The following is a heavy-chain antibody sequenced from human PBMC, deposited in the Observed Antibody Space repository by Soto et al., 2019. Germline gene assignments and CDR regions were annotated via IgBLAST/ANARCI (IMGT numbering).Heavy chain of an antibody. V-gene: IGHV3-23*01. CDR3: AKGIAARPYYGVDV. J-gene: IGHJ6*02. D-gene: IGHD6-6*01. Sequence: GGSLRLSCAASGFTFSSYAMSWVRQAPGKGLEWVSAISGSGGSTYYADSVKGRFTISRDNSKNTLYLQMNSLRAEDTAVYYCAKGIAARPYYGVDVWGQGTTVTVSS. CDR2: ISGSGGST. CDR1: GFTFSSYA.